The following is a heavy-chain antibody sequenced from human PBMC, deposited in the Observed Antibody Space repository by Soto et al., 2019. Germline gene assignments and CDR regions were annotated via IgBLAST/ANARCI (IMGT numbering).Heavy chain of an antibody. CDR3: ARVMAAMQNWLDP. J-gene: IGHJ5*02. Sequence: PSESLSLTCGVSGGSISSIDYFWSWIRQPPGKGLEWIGFIYHTGTTYYNPSLRSRVTISIDTSKSQFSMKLNSVTAADTAVYYCARVMAAMQNWLDPWGQGTLVTVSS. CDR1: GGSISSIDYF. V-gene: IGHV4-30-4*01. CDR2: IYHTGTT. D-gene: IGHD2-2*01.